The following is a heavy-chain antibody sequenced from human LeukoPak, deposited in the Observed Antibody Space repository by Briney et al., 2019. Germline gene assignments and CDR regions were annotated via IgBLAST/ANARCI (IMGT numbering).Heavy chain of an antibody. CDR2: IYPGDSDT. CDR3: ARQRSTTRAYAGNWFDP. CDR1: GYSITSYW. D-gene: IGHD1-26*01. Sequence: GESLKISCKGSGYSITSYWIGWVRQMPGKGLEWMRIIYPGDSDTRYSPSFQRQVTISADKSISTAYLQWSSLKASDTAMYYCARQRSTTRAYAGNWFDPWGQGTLVTVSS. J-gene: IGHJ5*02. V-gene: IGHV5-51*01.